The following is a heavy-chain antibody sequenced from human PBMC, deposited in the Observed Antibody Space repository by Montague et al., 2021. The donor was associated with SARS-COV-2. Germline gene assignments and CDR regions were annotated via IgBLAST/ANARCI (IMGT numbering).Heavy chain of an antibody. D-gene: IGHD2-15*01. CDR2: INHRGST. CDR3: ARGQEVDAINGDLDY. Sequence: SETLSLTCGVDGGSFNSYYWSWFRQPPGKGLEWIGEINHRGSTNNNPSLKTRVTRSIDTSKNKFSPRLISVTAADTAVYYCARGQEVDAINGDLDYWGQGTLVTVSS. CDR1: GGSFNSYY. J-gene: IGHJ4*02. V-gene: IGHV4-34*01.